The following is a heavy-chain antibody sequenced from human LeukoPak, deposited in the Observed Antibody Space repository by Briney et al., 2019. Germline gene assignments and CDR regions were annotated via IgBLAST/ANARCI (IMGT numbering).Heavy chain of an antibody. J-gene: IGHJ3*02. CDR2: IIPIFGTA. CDR1: GGTFSSYA. Sequence: SVKVSCKASGGTFSSYAISWVRQAPGQGLEWMGGIIPIFGTANYAQKFQGRVTITTDESTSTAYMELSSLRSEDTAVYYCARGDIVVVIAPIGAFDIWGQGTMVTVSS. CDR3: ARGDIVVVIAPIGAFDI. D-gene: IGHD2-21*01. V-gene: IGHV1-69*05.